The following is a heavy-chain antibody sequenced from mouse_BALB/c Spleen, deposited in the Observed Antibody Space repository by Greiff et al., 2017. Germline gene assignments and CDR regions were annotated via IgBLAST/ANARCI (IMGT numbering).Heavy chain of an antibody. CDR3: AGCYRDDGRVEYYFDY. Sequence: VQLKESGPGLVKPSQSLSLTCTVTGYSITSDYAWNWIRQFPGNKLEWMGYISYSGSTSYNPSLKSRISITRDTSKNQFFLQLNSVTTEDTATYYCAGCYRDDGRVEYYFDYWGQGTTLTVSS. J-gene: IGHJ2*01. CDR2: ISYSGST. V-gene: IGHV3-2*02. CDR1: GYSITSDYA. D-gene: IGHD2-14*01.